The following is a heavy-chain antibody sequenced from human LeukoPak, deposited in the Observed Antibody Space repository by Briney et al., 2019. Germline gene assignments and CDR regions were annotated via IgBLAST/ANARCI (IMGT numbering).Heavy chain of an antibody. CDR1: GYTFTSYD. V-gene: IGHV1-8*03. J-gene: IGHJ5*02. Sequence: ASVKVSYKASGYTFTSYDINWVRQATGQGLEWMGWMNPNSGNTGYAQKFQGRVTITRNTSISTAYMELSSLRSEDTAVYYCARGVVATIRGNCPFDPWGQGTLVTVSS. D-gene: IGHD5-12*01. CDR3: ARGVVATIRGNCPFDP. CDR2: MNPNSGNT.